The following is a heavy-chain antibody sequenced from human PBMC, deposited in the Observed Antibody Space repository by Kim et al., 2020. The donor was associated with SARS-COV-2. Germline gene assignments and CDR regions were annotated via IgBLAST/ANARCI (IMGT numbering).Heavy chain of an antibody. J-gene: IGHJ3*02. CDR3: ARHVKANDAFDN. V-gene: IGHV4-39*01. CDR2: MHHSGST. Sequence: SETLSLTCIVSGGSINTYDYWGWIRQTPGKGLEWIGSMHHSGSTYHNPSLQSRVTISVDMYKNQVSLKLRSVTAADTAVFYCARHVKANDAFDNWGQGTMVIVSS. CDR1: GGSINTYDY.